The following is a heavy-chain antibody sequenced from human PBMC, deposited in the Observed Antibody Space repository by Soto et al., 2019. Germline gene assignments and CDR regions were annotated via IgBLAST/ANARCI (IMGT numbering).Heavy chain of an antibody. Sequence: GSLRLSCAASGFTFSSYWMSWVRQAPGKGLEWVANIKQDGSEKYYVDSVKGRFTISRDNAKNSLYLQMNSLRAEDTAVYYCARDRYSYYDFWSGSLPYYYYGMDVWGQGTKVTVSS. J-gene: IGHJ6*02. V-gene: IGHV3-7*01. CDR1: GFTFSSYW. CDR2: IKQDGSEK. D-gene: IGHD3-3*01. CDR3: ARDRYSYYDFWSGSLPYYYYGMDV.